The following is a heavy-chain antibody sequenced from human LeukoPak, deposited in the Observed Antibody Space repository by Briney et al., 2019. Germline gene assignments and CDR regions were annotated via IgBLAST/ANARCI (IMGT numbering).Heavy chain of an antibody. CDR3: ARGRIAARPLYSYFDY. Sequence: SETLSLTCTVSGGSISSYYWSWIRQPPGKGLEWIGYIYYSGSTNYNPSLKSRVTISVDTSKNQFSLKLSSATAADTAVYYCARGRIAARPLYSYFDYWGQGTLVTVSS. V-gene: IGHV4-59*01. D-gene: IGHD6-6*01. CDR1: GGSISSYY. J-gene: IGHJ4*02. CDR2: IYYSGST.